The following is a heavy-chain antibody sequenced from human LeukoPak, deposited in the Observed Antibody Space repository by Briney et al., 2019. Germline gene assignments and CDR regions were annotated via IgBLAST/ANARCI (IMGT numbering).Heavy chain of an antibody. D-gene: IGHD3-22*01. CDR2: IYYSGST. CDR1: SGSISSYY. V-gene: IGHV4-59*01. J-gene: IGHJ4*02. CDR3: ARDYYDSSGYSAGIDY. Sequence: SETLSLTCTVSSGSISSYYWSWMRQPPGKGLEWIGYIYYSGSTNYIPSLKSRVTISVDTSKNQFSLKLSSVTAADTAVYYCARDYYDSSGYSAGIDYWGQGTLVTASS.